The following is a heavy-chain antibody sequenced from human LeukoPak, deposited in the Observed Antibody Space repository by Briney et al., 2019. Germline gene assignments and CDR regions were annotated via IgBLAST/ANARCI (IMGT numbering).Heavy chain of an antibody. CDR2: IHYSGGT. CDR3: ARSCGSTSCSDGDWFDP. J-gene: IGHJ5*02. Sequence: PLETLSLTCTVSGGSISTSDYYWGWIRQPPGKGLEWIASIHYSGGTYFNPSLKGRVTISVDTSRNEFSLKVTSVTAADTAVYYCARSCGSTSCSDGDWFDPWGQGTLVTVSS. V-gene: IGHV4-39*01. D-gene: IGHD2-2*01. CDR1: GGSISTSDYY.